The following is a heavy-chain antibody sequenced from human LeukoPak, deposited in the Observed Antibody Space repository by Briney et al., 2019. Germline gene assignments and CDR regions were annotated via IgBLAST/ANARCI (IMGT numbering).Heavy chain of an antibody. V-gene: IGHV3-23*01. CDR2: ISGSGGST. Sequence: GGSLRLSCAASGFTFSSYAMSWVRQAPGKGLEWVSAISGSGGSTYYADSVKGRFTISRDSSKNTLYLQMNSLRAEDTALYYCAKGLQWELPFDYWGQGTLVTVSS. D-gene: IGHD1-26*01. CDR3: AKGLQWELPFDY. CDR1: GFTFSSYA. J-gene: IGHJ4*02.